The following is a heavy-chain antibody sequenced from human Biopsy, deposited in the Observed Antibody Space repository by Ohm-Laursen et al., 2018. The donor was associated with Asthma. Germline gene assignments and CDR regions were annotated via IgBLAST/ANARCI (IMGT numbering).Heavy chain of an antibody. V-gene: IGHV1-46*03. CDR2: INPSGGDN. Sequence: ASVKVSCNASGYIFTNYYIHWVLQAPGQGLERVGIINPSGGDNSYPQKFQGRVSVTMDTSLSTVSMELRSLRSEDTAVYYCALSQFDYWGQGTLLTVSS. J-gene: IGHJ4*02. CDR1: GYIFTNYY. CDR3: ALSQFDY.